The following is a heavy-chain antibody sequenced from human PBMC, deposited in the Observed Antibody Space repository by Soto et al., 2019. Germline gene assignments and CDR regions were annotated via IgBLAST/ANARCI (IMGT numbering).Heavy chain of an antibody. J-gene: IGHJ6*02. Sequence: GESLKISCKGSGYSFTSYWIGWVRQMPGKGLEWMGIIYPGDSDTRYSPSFQGQVTISADKSISTAYLQWSSLKASDTAMYYCARLLTVTYYYYGMDVWGQGTTVTVPS. V-gene: IGHV5-51*01. D-gene: IGHD4-4*01. CDR2: IYPGDSDT. CDR3: ARLLTVTYYYYGMDV. CDR1: GYSFTSYW.